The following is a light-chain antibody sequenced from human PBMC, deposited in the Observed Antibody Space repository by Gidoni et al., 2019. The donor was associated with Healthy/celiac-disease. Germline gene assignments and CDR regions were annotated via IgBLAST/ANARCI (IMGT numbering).Light chain of an antibody. CDR3: QQYGSSPPKWT. CDR2: GAS. Sequence: IVLTQSPGTLSLSPGERATLSCRASQSVSSRYLAWYPQKPCQAPRLLSDGASSRATGIPDRFSGSGSGTDFTLTISRLEPEDFAVYYCQQYGSSPPKWTFGQGTKVEIK. V-gene: IGKV3-20*01. CDR1: QSVSSRY. J-gene: IGKJ1*01.